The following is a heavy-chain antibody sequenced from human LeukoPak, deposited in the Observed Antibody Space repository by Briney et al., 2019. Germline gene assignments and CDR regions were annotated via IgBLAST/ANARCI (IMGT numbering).Heavy chain of an antibody. CDR2: IKQDGSEK. D-gene: IGHD6-19*01. Sequence: GGSLRLSCAASGFTVSTNYMSWVRQAPGKGLEWVANIKQDGSEKYYVDSVKGRFTISRDNAKNSLYLQMNSLRAEDTAVYYCARDTGYSSGWYYDYWGQGTLVTVSS. CDR1: GFTVSTNY. V-gene: IGHV3-7*01. CDR3: ARDTGYSSGWYYDY. J-gene: IGHJ4*02.